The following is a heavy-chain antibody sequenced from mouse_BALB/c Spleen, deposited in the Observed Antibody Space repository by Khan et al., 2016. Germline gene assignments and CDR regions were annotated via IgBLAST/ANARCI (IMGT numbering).Heavy chain of an antibody. CDR1: GFSLTSYG. CDR3: ARQGWYFDV. V-gene: IGHV2-4-1*01. Sequence: QVQLKESGPGLVQPSQSLFITCTVSGFSLTSYGVHWVRQSPGKGLEWLGVLWSGGSTDYTAAFISRLSISKDNSKSQVFFKMNSLQAEDTARYYCARQGWYFDVWGAGATVTVSS. CDR2: LWSGGST. J-gene: IGHJ1*01.